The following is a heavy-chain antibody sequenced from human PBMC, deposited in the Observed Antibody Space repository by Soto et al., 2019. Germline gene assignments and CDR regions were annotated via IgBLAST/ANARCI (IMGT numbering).Heavy chain of an antibody. V-gene: IGHV3-15*07. CDR2: IKRKTNGGRI. D-gene: IGHD6-19*01. CDR3: NTDRHDRSRGWYLEY. Sequence: EVQLVESGGGLVKPGGSLRLSCAASGLTFTNAWMNWVRQVPGKGLEWVGRIKRKTNGGRIEYAGSVRDRFTISRDDSKDPLYLQMTSLKTEDTAVYYCNTDRHDRSRGWYLEYWGQGTLVTVSS. J-gene: IGHJ4*02. CDR1: GLTFTNAW.